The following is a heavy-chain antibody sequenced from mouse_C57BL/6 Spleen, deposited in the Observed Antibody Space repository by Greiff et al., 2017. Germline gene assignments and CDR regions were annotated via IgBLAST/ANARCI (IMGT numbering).Heavy chain of an antibody. CDR3: ARHYYGSRGGYFDY. CDR1: GYTFTDYN. CDR2: INPNNGGT. D-gene: IGHD1-1*01. V-gene: IGHV1-18*01. J-gene: IGHJ2*01. Sequence: VQLQQSGPELVKPGASVKIPCKASGYTFTDYNMDWVKQSHGKSLEWIGDINPNNGGTIYNQKFKGKATLTVDKSSSTAYMELRSLTSEDTAVYYRARHYYGSRGGYFDYWGQGTTLTVSS.